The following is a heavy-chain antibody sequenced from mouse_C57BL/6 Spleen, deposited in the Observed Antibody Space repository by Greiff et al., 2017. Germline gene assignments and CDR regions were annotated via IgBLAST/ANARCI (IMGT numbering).Heavy chain of an antibody. Sequence: VQLQQSGAELVKPGASVKISCKASGYTFTSYWMQWVKQRPGQGLEWIGEIDPSDSYTNYNQKFKGKATLTVDTSSSTAYMQLSSLTSEDSAVYYCARGDYYGSSPYYFDYWGQGTTLTVSS. CDR1: GYTFTSYW. CDR3: ARGDYYGSSPYYFDY. D-gene: IGHD1-1*01. V-gene: IGHV1-50*01. J-gene: IGHJ2*01. CDR2: IDPSDSYT.